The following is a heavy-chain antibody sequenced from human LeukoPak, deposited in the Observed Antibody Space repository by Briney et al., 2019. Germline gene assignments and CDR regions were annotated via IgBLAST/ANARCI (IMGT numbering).Heavy chain of an antibody. CDR2: INTNTGNP. Sequence: ASVKVSCKASGYTFTSYAMNWVRQAPGQGLGWMGWINTNTGNPTYAQGFTGRFVFSLDTSVSTAYLQISSLKAEDTAIYYCARDHAKLGSTFHPFDAFDIWGQGTLVTVSS. CDR3: ARDHAKLGSTFHPFDAFDI. J-gene: IGHJ3*02. V-gene: IGHV7-4-1*02. CDR1: GYTFTSYA. D-gene: IGHD2/OR15-2a*01.